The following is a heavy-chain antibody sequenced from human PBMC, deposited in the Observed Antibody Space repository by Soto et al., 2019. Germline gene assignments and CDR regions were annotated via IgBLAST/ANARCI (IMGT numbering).Heavy chain of an antibody. Sequence: SETLSLTCTVSGGSMSSHYWTWLRQPPGKGLEWIGYISYSGSTYYKPSLKSRVTISADTSRNQFSLKLSSVIAADTAVYYCARADPDASVGYWGKGTLV. J-gene: IGHJ4*02. CDR3: ARADPDASVGY. CDR1: GGSMSSHY. D-gene: IGHD3-16*01. V-gene: IGHV4-59*11. CDR2: ISYSGST.